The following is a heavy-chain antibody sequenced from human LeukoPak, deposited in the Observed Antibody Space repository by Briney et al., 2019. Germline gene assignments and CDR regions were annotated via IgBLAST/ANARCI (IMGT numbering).Heavy chain of an antibody. Sequence: ASVKVSCKTSGYTFTNYAIHWVRQAPGQRLEWMGWINAGYGNTKYSQKFQGRVTLTSDTSANTAYMDLSSLKSDDTAVYYCARDQEGEAAAWGQGTLVTVSS. V-gene: IGHV1-3*01. D-gene: IGHD6-13*01. CDR2: INAGYGNT. CDR1: GYTFTNYA. CDR3: ARDQEGEAAA. J-gene: IGHJ5*02.